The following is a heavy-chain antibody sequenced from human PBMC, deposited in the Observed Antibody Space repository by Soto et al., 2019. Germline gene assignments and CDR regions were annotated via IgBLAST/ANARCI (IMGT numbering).Heavy chain of an antibody. J-gene: IGHJ4*02. CDR1: GDSVSSPSNS. V-gene: IGHV4-39*07. Sequence: SETLSLTCGVSGDSVSSPSNSWGWIRQPPGKGLEWIGSIYYSGSTYYNPSLKSRVTISVDTSKNQFSLNLNSVTAADTAVYYCARDVGSSHGPGHPHYFDYWGQGTLVTVPQ. D-gene: IGHD2-2*01. CDR3: ARDVGSSHGPGHPHYFDY. CDR2: IYYSGST.